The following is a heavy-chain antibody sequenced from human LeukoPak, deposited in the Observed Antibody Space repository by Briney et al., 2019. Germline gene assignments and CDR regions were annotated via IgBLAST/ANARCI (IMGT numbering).Heavy chain of an antibody. Sequence: VKVSCKASEYTFTGYYMHWVRQAPGQGLEWMGWINPNSGGANYAQKFQGRVTMTRDTSISTAYMELSSLRSDDTAVYYCARDRYYYDSTNYLDYWGQGTLVTVSS. V-gene: IGHV1-2*02. CDR1: EYTFTGYY. D-gene: IGHD3-22*01. CDR2: INPNSGGA. J-gene: IGHJ4*02. CDR3: ARDRYYYDSTNYLDY.